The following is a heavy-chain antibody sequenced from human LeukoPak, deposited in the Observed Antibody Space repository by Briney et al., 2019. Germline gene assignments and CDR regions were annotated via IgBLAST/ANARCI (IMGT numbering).Heavy chain of an antibody. J-gene: IGHJ4*02. Sequence: PSETLSLTCTVSGGSISSYYWSWIRQPAGKGLEWIGRIYSSGSTYYNPSLKSRVTMSVDTSKNQFSLKLRSVTAADTAVYYCAREVRSSGYSLDYWGQGTLVTVSS. V-gene: IGHV4-4*07. D-gene: IGHD3-22*01. CDR1: GGSISSYY. CDR3: AREVRSSGYSLDY. CDR2: IYSSGST.